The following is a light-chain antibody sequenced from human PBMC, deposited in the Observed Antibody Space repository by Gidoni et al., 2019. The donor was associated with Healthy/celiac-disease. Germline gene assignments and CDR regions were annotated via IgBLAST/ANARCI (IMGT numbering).Light chain of an antibody. CDR3: QQSYSTLP. CDR2: AAS. Sequence: DTQMTQSPSSLSASVGDRVTITCRASQSISSYLNWYQQKPGKAPKLLIYAASSLKSGVPSRFSGSGSGTDFTLTISSLQPEDFATYYCQQSYSTLPFGGXTKVEIK. J-gene: IGKJ4*01. CDR1: QSISSY. V-gene: IGKV1-39*01.